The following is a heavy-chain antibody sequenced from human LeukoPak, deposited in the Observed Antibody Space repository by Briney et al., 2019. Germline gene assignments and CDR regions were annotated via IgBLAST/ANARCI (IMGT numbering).Heavy chain of an antibody. Sequence: ASVKVSCKSSGYTFTSYYMHWVRQAPGQGLEWMGWINPNSGGTNYAQKFQGRVTMTRDTSISTAYMELSRLRSDDTAVYYCARAGATTTGFDYWGQGTLVTVSS. CDR3: ARAGATTTGFDY. V-gene: IGHV1-2*02. D-gene: IGHD1-26*01. CDR1: GYTFTSYY. J-gene: IGHJ4*02. CDR2: INPNSGGT.